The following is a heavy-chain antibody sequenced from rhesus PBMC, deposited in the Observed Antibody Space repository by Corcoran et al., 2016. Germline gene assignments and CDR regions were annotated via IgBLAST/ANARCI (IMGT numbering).Heavy chain of an antibody. CDR3: ARGPGQRVQLRRFDV. Sequence: QVQLQESGPGLGKPSETLSLTCAVSGASISSYWWNWIRQPPGKGLEGFGENKGNSENTNYTPALRSRVTSTKDAAKNQFSLKRSSVTAADTAVYYCARGPGQRVQLRRFDVWGPGVLVTVAS. J-gene: IGHJ5-1*01. CDR1: GASISSYW. D-gene: IGHD5-24*01. V-gene: IGHV4-80*01. CDR2: NKGNSENT.